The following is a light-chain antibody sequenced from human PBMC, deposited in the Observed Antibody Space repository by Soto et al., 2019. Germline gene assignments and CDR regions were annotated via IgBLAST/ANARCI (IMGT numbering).Light chain of an antibody. V-gene: IGKV1-39*01. CDR2: ATT. Sequence: DTPMTQSPSSLSASVGDSVTISCRASETIKTYLNWYQQKPGKAPKLLIFATTFLQPGVPSRFSGGGSETDFSLTISSLQPEDFASYFCQQSYTTPYTFGQWTKLEMK. CDR1: ETIKTY. J-gene: IGKJ2*01. CDR3: QQSYTTPYT.